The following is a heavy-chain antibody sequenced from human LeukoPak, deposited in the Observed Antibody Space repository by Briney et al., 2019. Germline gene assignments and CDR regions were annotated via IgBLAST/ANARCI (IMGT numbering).Heavy chain of an antibody. V-gene: IGHV3-74*01. Sequence: PGGSLRPSCAASGFTFSGHWMHWVRQAPGKGLVWVSRINTDGSTTNYADSVKGRFTISRDNAKNTVYLQMSSLRGDDTAVYYCARSAADTVAFDIWGQGTMVTVSS. J-gene: IGHJ3*02. CDR3: ARSAADTVAFDI. D-gene: IGHD6-13*01. CDR1: GFTFSGHW. CDR2: INTDGSTT.